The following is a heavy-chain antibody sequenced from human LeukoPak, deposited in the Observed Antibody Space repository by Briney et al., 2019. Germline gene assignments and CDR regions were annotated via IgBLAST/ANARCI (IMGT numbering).Heavy chain of an antibody. D-gene: IGHD2/OR15-2a*01. V-gene: IGHV1-2*02. CDR1: GFTFSDYY. Sequence: ASVKVSCKSSGFTFSDYYVHWVRQAPGQGLEWMGYVNPHSGVRSSPQKFQSRVTMTPDTSISVVYMELSSLTSDDTAIYYCVREGNDLLSKNFDYWGQGTLVTVSS. J-gene: IGHJ4*02. CDR3: VREGNDLLSKNFDY. CDR2: VNPHSGVR.